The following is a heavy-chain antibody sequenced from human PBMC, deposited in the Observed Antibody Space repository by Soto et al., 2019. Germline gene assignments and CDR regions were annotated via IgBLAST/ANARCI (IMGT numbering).Heavy chain of an antibody. D-gene: IGHD3-22*01. CDR1: GGSISSSSYY. J-gene: IGHJ4*02. CDR2: LYYSGST. Sequence: QLQLQESGPGLVKPSETLSLTCTVSGGSISSSSYYWGWIRQPPGKGLEWIGRLYYSGSTYYNPSLKSRVTKSVGTSKDLFSLKLSSVTAADTPVYYCVGSGYSPFDYWRQGTLVTVSS. CDR3: VGSGYSPFDY. V-gene: IGHV4-39*01.